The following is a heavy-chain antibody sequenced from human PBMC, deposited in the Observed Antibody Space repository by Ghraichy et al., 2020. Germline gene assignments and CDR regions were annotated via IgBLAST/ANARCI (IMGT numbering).Heavy chain of an antibody. CDR2: ISYHGSDK. J-gene: IGHJ4*02. CDR1: GFTFSSDA. CDR3: ARSKYYYDTSDYLDS. V-gene: IGHV3-30-3*01. Sequence: GGSLRLSCAASGFTFSSDAMHWVRQAPGKGLDWVAVISYHGSDKYYADSVKGRFTISRDNSKNTLYLQMNSLRTEDTAVYYCARSKYYYDTSDYLDSWGQGTLVSVSS. D-gene: IGHD3-22*01.